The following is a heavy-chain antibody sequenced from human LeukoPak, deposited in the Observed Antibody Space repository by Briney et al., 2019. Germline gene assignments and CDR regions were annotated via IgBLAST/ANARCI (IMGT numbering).Heavy chain of an antibody. D-gene: IGHD2-15*01. CDR2: ISGSGGST. Sequence: PGGSLRLSCAPSGFTFSSYAMSWVPQAPGRGLEWVSAISGSGGSTYYADSVKGRFTISRDNSKNTLYLQMNSLRAEDTAVYYCAKDGILEAATDDYWGQGTLVTVSS. V-gene: IGHV3-23*01. CDR3: AKDGILEAATDDY. CDR1: GFTFSSYA. J-gene: IGHJ4*02.